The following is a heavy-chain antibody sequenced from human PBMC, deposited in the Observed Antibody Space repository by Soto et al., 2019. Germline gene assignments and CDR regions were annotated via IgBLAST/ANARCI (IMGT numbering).Heavy chain of an antibody. CDR1: GFTFRKYV. CDR3: AKDQGFLEWIPQGGSDG. CDR2: LSSTGGST. V-gene: IGHV3-23*01. D-gene: IGHD3-3*01. Sequence: EVQLLESGGGLAQPGGSLRLSCEVSGFTFRKYVMTWVRQAPGKGLEWVSSLSSTGGSTYYADSVKGRFTVSRDNSKNTLFLQMNSLRAEDTAIYYCAKDQGFLEWIPQGGSDGWGPGTTVAVSS. J-gene: IGHJ6*02.